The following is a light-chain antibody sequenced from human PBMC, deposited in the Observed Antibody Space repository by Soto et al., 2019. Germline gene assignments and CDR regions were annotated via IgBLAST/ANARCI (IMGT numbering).Light chain of an antibody. J-gene: IGKJ1*01. CDR2: DAS. CDR3: QQRSNWPCT. Sequence: EIVLTQSPATLSLSPGERATLSCRASQSVSSYLAWYQQKPGQAPRLLIYDASNRATGIPARFSGSGSGTDFTLTISILEPEDFAVYYCQQRSNWPCTFGQGTKVEIK. V-gene: IGKV3-11*01. CDR1: QSVSSY.